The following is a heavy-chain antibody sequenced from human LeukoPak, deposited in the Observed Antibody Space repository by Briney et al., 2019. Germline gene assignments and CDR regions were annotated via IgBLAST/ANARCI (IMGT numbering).Heavy chain of an antibody. CDR1: GFTFSSYA. J-gene: IGHJ4*02. V-gene: IGHV3-23*01. CDR3: AKDPRRWELGDY. CDR2: ISGSGGST. Sequence: PGGSLRLSCAASGFTFSSYAMGWVRQAPGKGLEWVSAISGSGGSTYYADSVKGRFTISRDNSKNTLYLQMNSLRAEDTAVYYCAKDPRRWELGDYWGQGTLVTVSS. D-gene: IGHD1-26*01.